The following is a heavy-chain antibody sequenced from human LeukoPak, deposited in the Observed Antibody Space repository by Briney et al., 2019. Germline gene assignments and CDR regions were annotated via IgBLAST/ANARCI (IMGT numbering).Heavy chain of an antibody. CDR1: GFPFGTYY. CDR3: TRNNKIYDFLTAYD. D-gene: IGHD3-9*01. Sequence: PGGSLRLSCTASGFPFGTYYISWFRQSQQKGLEWVASIRPDASEKFYLDSVRGRFSISRDNAKNSATLQMNSMRAEDTGTYYCTRNNKIYDFLTAYDWGQGLQVIVSS. CDR2: IRPDASEK. J-gene: IGHJ4*02. V-gene: IGHV3-7*01.